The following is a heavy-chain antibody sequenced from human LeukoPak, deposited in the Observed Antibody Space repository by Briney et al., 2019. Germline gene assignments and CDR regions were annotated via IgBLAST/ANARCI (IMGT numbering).Heavy chain of an antibody. V-gene: IGHV4-61*02. J-gene: IGHJ5*02. CDR1: GDSISSGSYY. D-gene: IGHD3-3*01. CDR3: ARGGSYDFWSGANWFDP. Sequence: NPSETLSLTCTVSGDSISSGSYYWSWIRQPAGKGLEWIGRIYTSGSTNYNPSLKSRVTISVDTSKNQFSQKLSSVTAADTAVYYCARGGSYDFWSGANWFDPWGQGTLVTVSS. CDR2: IYTSGST.